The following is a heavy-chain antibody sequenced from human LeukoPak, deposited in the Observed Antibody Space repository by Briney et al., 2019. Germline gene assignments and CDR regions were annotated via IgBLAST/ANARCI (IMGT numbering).Heavy chain of an antibody. CDR2: INPNGGGT. J-gene: IGHJ4*02. V-gene: IGHV1-46*01. Sequence: ASVKVSCKASGYTFTTYYIHWVRQAPGQGLEWVGIINPNGGGTSYALNFQGRVTMTRDMSTSTVYMELSSLRSEDTAVYYCARDRSTVVVAAKYYFDYWGQGTLVTVSS. D-gene: IGHD2-15*01. CDR3: ARDRSTVVVAAKYYFDY. CDR1: GYTFTTYY.